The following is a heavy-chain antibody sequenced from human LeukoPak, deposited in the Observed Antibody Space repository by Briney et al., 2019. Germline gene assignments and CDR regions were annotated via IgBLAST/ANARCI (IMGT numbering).Heavy chain of an antibody. CDR3: AKDTSIGRYCTNGVCSPFDY. V-gene: IGHV3-23*01. CDR2: ISDSGGST. CDR1: GFTFSSYA. J-gene: IGHJ4*02. D-gene: IGHD2-8*01. Sequence: GGCLRLSCAASGFTFSSYAMSWVRQAPGKGLEWISAISDSGGSTYDADSVKGRFTISRDNSKNTLYLQMNSLRAEDTAVYYCAKDTSIGRYCTNGVCSPFDYWGQGTLVTVSS.